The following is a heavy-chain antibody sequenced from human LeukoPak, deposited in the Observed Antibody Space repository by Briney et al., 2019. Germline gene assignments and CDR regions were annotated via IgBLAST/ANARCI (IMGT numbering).Heavy chain of an antibody. CDR2: ISGSGGST. Sequence: GSLRLSCAASGFTFSSYAMSWVRQAPGKGLEWVSAISGSGGSTYYADSVKGRFTISRDNSKNTLYLQMNSLRAEDTAVYYCAKAGIWFGELSPLDYWGQGTLVTVSS. J-gene: IGHJ4*02. CDR1: GFTFSSYA. V-gene: IGHV3-23*01. CDR3: AKAGIWFGELSPLDY. D-gene: IGHD3-10*01.